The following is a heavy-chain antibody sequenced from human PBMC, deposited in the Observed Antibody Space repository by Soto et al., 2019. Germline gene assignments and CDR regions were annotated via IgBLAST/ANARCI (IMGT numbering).Heavy chain of an antibody. Sequence: QVQLVQSGAEVKRPGSSVKVSCKASGDTFNFYSINWVRQAPGLGLEWMGRVNPIVSMSNYAQKFQGRVTKTADKTTSTAYMELSSLRSEDTAIYYCASSYGSGYRAFDYWGLGALVTVSS. V-gene: IGHV1-69*02. CDR1: GDTFNFYS. D-gene: IGHD3-10*01. CDR3: ASSYGSGYRAFDY. CDR2: VNPIVSMS. J-gene: IGHJ4*02.